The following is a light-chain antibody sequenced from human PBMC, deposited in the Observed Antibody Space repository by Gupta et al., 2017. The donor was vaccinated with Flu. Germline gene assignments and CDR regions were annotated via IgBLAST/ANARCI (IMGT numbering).Light chain of an antibody. CDR2: STS. V-gene: IGKV3-15*01. J-gene: IGKJ4*01. Sequence: IVMTQSPATLSVSPGERVTLSFRASQSVGSNLAWYQQKPGQAPRLLISSTSTRATGIPDRFSGSGSETEFTLTISSMQSEDFAVYYCQHYSSWPLTFGGGTKVEIK. CDR3: QHYSSWPLT. CDR1: QSVGSN.